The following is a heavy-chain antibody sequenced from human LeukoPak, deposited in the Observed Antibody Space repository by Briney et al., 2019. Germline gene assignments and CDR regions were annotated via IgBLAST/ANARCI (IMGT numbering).Heavy chain of an antibody. CDR2: ISSSSSYI. Sequence: PGGSLRLSCAASGFTFSSYSMNWVRQAPGKGLEWVSSISSSSSYIYYADSVKGRFTISRDNAKNSLYLQMNSLRAEDTAVYYCARAQSSSWVRDAFDIWGQETMVTVSS. J-gene: IGHJ3*02. CDR1: GFTFSSYS. CDR3: ARAQSSSWVRDAFDI. D-gene: IGHD6-13*01. V-gene: IGHV3-21*01.